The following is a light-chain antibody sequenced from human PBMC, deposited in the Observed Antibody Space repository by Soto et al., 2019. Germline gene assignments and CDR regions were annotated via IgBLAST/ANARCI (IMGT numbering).Light chain of an antibody. J-gene: IGKJ5*01. CDR1: QTVRSSY. CDR3: QQYGSSPT. Sequence: EIVLTQSPGTLSLSPGERATLSCRARQTVRSSYLAWYQQKPGQAPRLLMYGASSRATGIPDRFSGSGSGTDFTLTIIRLEPEDFAVYYCQQYGSSPTFGQGTRLEIK. V-gene: IGKV3-20*01. CDR2: GAS.